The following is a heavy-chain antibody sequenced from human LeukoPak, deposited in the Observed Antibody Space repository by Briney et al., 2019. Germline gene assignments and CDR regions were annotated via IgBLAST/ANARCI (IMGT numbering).Heavy chain of an antibody. CDR3: ARERGYCSGGTCLLSYFDY. D-gene: IGHD2-15*01. CDR1: GFKFTDYY. CDR2: ITNT. Sequence: GGSLRLSCAASGFKFTDYYMSWIRQAPGKGLEWMSYITNTNNANSVKGRFTISRDNAKNTLYLQMNSLRAEDTAVYYCARERGYCSGGTCLLSYFDYWGQGALVTVSS. J-gene: IGHJ4*02. V-gene: IGHV3-11*05.